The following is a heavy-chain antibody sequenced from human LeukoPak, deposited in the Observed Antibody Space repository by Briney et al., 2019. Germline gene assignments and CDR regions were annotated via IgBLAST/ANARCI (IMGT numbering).Heavy chain of an antibody. J-gene: IGHJ5*02. CDR3: ARGRGSSGYYKRSWFDP. CDR1: GGSFSGYY. Sequence: SETLSLTCAVDGGSFSGYYWSWIRQPPGKGLEWIGEINHSGSTNYNPSLKSRVTISVDTSKNQFSLKLSSVTAADTAVYYCARGRGSSGYYKRSWFDPWGQGTLVTVSS. CDR2: INHSGST. D-gene: IGHD3-22*01. V-gene: IGHV4-34*01.